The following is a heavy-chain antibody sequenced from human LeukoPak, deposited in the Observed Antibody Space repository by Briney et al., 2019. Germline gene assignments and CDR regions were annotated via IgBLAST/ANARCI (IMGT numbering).Heavy chain of an antibody. J-gene: IGHJ6*03. CDR2: IIPIFGTA. Sequence: SVKVSCKASGGTFSSYAISWVRQAPGQGLEWMGGIIPIFGTANYAQKFQGRVTITADKSTSTAYMELSSLRSEDTAVYYCARGPMILGPYYYYYYMDVWGKGTTVTVSS. CDR3: ARGPMILGPYYYYYYMDV. CDR1: GGTFSSYA. D-gene: IGHD3-22*01. V-gene: IGHV1-69*06.